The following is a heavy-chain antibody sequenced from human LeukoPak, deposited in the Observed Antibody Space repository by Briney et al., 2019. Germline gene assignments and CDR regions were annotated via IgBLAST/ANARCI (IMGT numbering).Heavy chain of an antibody. CDR2: IWYDGYNK. CDR1: GFIFSNYG. D-gene: IGHD3-10*01. CDR3: ARVSHYGSGYYYTLAY. V-gene: IGHV3-33*01. J-gene: IGHJ4*02. Sequence: PGRSLRLSCAASGFIFSNYGMHWVRQAPGKGLEWVAGIWYDGYNKFYADSAKGRFTISRDNSKNTLYLQMSSLRAEDTALYYCARVSHYGSGYYYTLAYRGQGTLVTVSS.